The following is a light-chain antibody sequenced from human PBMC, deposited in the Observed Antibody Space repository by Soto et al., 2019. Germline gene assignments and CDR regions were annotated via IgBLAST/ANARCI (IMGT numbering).Light chain of an antibody. CDR3: QQADTFPLT. CDR1: QGISSW. V-gene: IGKV1-12*01. Sequence: DIQMTQSPSSVSASVGDRVTITCRASQGISSWVAWYQQKPGKAPNLLIYAASSLQGGVPSRFSGSGSGTEFTLTISSLQPEDFATYHCQQADTFPLTFGGGTKVEI. J-gene: IGKJ4*01. CDR2: AAS.